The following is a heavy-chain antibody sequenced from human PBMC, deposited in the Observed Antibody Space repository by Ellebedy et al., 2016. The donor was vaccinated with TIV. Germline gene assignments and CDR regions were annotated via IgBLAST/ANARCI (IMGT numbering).Heavy chain of an antibody. Sequence: SETLSLXCSVSGGSINIKSYYWGWTRQPPGKGLEWIGAIYYSGSTYYNQSLKSRVTLSVDTSKNQFSLKLSSLTAADTAVYYCARHGQFDYWGQGTLVTVSS. CDR1: GGSINIKSYY. J-gene: IGHJ4*02. CDR2: IYYSGST. V-gene: IGHV4-39*01. CDR3: ARHGQFDY.